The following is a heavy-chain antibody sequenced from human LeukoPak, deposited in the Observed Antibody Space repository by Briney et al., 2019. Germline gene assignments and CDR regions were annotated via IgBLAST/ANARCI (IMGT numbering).Heavy chain of an antibody. Sequence: GGSLRLSCAASGFTFSSYGMHWVRQAPGKGLEWVAVIWYDGSDKYYADSVKGRFTISRDNSKNTLYLQMNSLRAEDTAVYYCARGGLGIGDFDIWGQGTMVTVSS. CDR2: IWYDGSDK. V-gene: IGHV3-33*01. D-gene: IGHD7-27*01. CDR1: GFTFSSYG. J-gene: IGHJ3*02. CDR3: ARGGLGIGDFDI.